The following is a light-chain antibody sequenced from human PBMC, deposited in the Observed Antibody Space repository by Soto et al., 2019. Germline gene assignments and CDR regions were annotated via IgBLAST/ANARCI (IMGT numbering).Light chain of an antibody. Sequence: EIVMTQSPATLSVSPGERATLSCRASQSVSSNLAWYQQKPGQAPRLLIYGASTRATGIPARFSGSGSGTEFTLIISSLQPEDFAVYYCQHYNNWPLTFGGGTKVDIK. CDR3: QHYNNWPLT. CDR2: GAS. J-gene: IGKJ4*01. CDR1: QSVSSN. V-gene: IGKV3-15*01.